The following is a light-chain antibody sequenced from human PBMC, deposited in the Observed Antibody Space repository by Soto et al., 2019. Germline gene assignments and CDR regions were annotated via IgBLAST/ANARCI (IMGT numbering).Light chain of an antibody. J-gene: IGLJ2*01. CDR3: AAWDDSLNGVV. CDR2: SNN. V-gene: IGLV1-44*01. CDR1: SSKIGSNT. Sequence: QSVLTQPPSASGTPGQRVTISCSGSSSKIGSNTVNWYQQLPGTAPKLLIYSNNQRPSGVPDRFSGSKSGTSASLAISGLQSEDEADYYCAAWDDSLNGVVFGGGTKVTGL.